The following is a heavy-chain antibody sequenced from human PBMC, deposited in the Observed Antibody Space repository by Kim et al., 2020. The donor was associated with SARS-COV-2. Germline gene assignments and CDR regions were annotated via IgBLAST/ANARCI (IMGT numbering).Heavy chain of an antibody. CDR2: IIPIFGTA. V-gene: IGHV1-69*13. CDR1: GGTFSSYA. Sequence: SVKVSCKASGGTFSSYAISWVRQAPGQGLEWMGGIIPIFGTANYAQKFQGRVTITADESTSTAYMELSSLRSEDTAVYYCARIPPPDYGDYVYWYFDLWGRGTLVTVSS. D-gene: IGHD4-17*01. J-gene: IGHJ2*01. CDR3: ARIPPPDYGDYVYWYFDL.